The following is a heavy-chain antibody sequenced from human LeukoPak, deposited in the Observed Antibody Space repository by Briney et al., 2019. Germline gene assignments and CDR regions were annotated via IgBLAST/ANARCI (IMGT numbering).Heavy chain of an antibody. CDR1: GFTFSSYA. J-gene: IGHJ4*02. V-gene: IGHV3-23*01. CDR2: ISGSGGST. CDR3: AKTEVVVVPAVLGNFDY. Sequence: GGSLRLSCAASGFTFSSYAMSWVRQAPGKGLEWVSAISGSGGSTYYADSVKGRFTISRDNSKNTLYLQMNSLRAEDTAVYYCAKTEVVVVPAVLGNFDYWAREPWSPSPQ. D-gene: IGHD2-2*01.